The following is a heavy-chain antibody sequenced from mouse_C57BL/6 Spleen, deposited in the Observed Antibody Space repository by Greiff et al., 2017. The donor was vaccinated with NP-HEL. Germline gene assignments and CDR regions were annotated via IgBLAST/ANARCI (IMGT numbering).Heavy chain of an antibody. CDR3: TRPYFNDYFDY. D-gene: IGHD2-10*01. J-gene: IGHJ2*01. CDR1: GYTFTSYW. V-gene: IGHV1-5*01. CDR2: VYPGNSDT. Sequence: VQLQQSGTVLARPGASVTMSCKTSGYTFTSYWMHWVKLRPGPGLELIGAVYPGNSDTSYNQKFKGKAKLTAVTSASTAYMELSSLTNEDSAVYYCTRPYFNDYFDYWGQGTTLTVSS.